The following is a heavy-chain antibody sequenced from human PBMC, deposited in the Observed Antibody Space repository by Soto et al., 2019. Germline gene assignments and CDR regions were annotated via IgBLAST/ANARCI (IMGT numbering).Heavy chain of an antibody. J-gene: IGHJ4*02. V-gene: IGHV3-21*01. CDR2: ISSSSSYI. CDR1: GFTFSSYS. D-gene: IGHD4-17*01. Sequence: GGSLRLSCAASGFTFSSYSMNWVRQAPGKGLEWVSSISSSSSYIYYADSVKGRFTISRDNAKNSLYLQMNSLRAEDTAVYYCARDTVTHYYFDYWGQGTLVTVSS. CDR3: ARDTVTHYYFDY.